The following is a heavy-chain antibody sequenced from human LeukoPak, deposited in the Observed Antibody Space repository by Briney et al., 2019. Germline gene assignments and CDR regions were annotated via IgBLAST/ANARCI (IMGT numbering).Heavy chain of an antibody. D-gene: IGHD2-15*01. Sequence: SETLSLTCAVYGGSFSGYYWSWIRQPPGKGLEWIGEINHSGSTNYNPSLKSRVTISVDTSKNQFSLKLSSVTAADTAVYYCVRGIVVVAQLGYYFYYMDVWGKGTTVTISS. J-gene: IGHJ6*03. CDR3: VRGIVVVAQLGYYFYYMDV. V-gene: IGHV4-34*01. CDR1: GGSFSGYY. CDR2: INHSGST.